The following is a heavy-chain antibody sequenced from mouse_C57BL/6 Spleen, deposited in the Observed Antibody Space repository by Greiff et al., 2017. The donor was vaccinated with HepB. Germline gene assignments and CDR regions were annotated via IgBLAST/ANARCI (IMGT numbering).Heavy chain of an antibody. D-gene: IGHD2-2*01. CDR1: GYTFTSYW. CDR2: IYPGSGST. V-gene: IGHV1-55*01. Sequence: QVHVKQPGAELVKPGASVKMSCKASGYTFTSYWITWVKQRPGQGLEWIGDIYPGSGSTNYNEKFKSKATLTVDTSSSTAYMQLSSLTSEDSAVYYCARGMVTTSVYAMDYWGQGTSVTVSS. J-gene: IGHJ4*01. CDR3: ARGMVTTSVYAMDY.